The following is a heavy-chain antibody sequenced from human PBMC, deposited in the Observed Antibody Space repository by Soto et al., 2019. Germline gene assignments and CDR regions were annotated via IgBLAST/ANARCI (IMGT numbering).Heavy chain of an antibody. D-gene: IGHD4-17*01. V-gene: IGHV3-66*01. Sequence: EVQLVESGGGLVQPGGSLRLSCAASGFTVSSNYMSWVRQAPGKGLEWVSVIYSGGSTYYADSVKGRFTISRDNSKNTLYLQMNSLRAEDTAVYYCARDIMTTVTPGDAFDIRGQGTMVTVSS. J-gene: IGHJ3*02. CDR1: GFTVSSNY. CDR3: ARDIMTTVTPGDAFDI. CDR2: IYSGGST.